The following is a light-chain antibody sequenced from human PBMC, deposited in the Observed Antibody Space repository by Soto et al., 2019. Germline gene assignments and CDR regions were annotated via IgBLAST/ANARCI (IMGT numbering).Light chain of an antibody. V-gene: IGLV2-14*01. CDR1: SSDIGTYKY. CDR3: SSYTTIKTVV. CDR2: EVS. Sequence: QSALTQPAFVSGSPGQSITISCTGTSSDIGTYKYVSWFQLHPGKAPKLIIFEVSNRPSGISDRFSGFKSANTAYLTISGVQPEDEADYHCSSYTTIKTVVFGGGTKVTVL. J-gene: IGLJ2*01.